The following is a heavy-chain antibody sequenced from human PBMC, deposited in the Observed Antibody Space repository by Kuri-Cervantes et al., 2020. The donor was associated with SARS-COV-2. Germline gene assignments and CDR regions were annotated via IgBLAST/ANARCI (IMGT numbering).Heavy chain of an antibody. J-gene: IGHJ5*02. CDR1: GYSFTSYW. D-gene: IGHD3-3*01. CDR2: IYPGDSDT. V-gene: IGHV5-51*01. CDR3: ARSSPMLGYDFWSGYYIGWFDP. Sequence: KVSCKGSGYSFTSYWISWVRQMPGKGLEWMGIIYPGDSDTRYSPSFQGQVTISADKSISTAYLQWSSLKASDTAMYYCARSSPMLGYDFWSGYYIGWFDPWGQGTLVTVSS.